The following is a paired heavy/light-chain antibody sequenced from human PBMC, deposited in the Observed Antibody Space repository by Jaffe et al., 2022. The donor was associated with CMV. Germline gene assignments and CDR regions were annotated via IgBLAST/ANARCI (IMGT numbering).Light chain of an antibody. Sequence: EIVMTQSPVTLSVSLGERATLSCRASQSVSTNLAWYQQKPGQAPRLLIYSASTRATGIPARFSGSGSGTEFTLTISSLQSEDFAVYYCQQYNNWPPRTFGQGTKVEIK. V-gene: IGKV3-15*01. CDR2: SAS. CDR1: QSVSTN. J-gene: IGKJ1*01. CDR3: QQYNNWPPRT.
Heavy chain of an antibody. CDR2: IHYSGTT. D-gene: IGHD7-27*01. CDR1: GGSISSRSYY. J-gene: IGHJ4*02. V-gene: IGHV4-39*01. Sequence: QLQLQESGPGLVKPSETLSLNCTVSGGSISSRSYYWGWIRQPPGKGLEWIGSIHYSGTTYYKPSLKSRVTLSVDPSKNQFSLKLTSVTAADTAVYYCARQGDVWGYWGQGTLVTVSS. CDR3: ARQGDVWGY.